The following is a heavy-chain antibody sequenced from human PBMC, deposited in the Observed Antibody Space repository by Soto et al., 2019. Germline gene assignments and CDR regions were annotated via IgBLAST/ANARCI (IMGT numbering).Heavy chain of an antibody. J-gene: IGHJ3*02. Sequence: ETLRLFCAASGFTFSSYSMNWVRQAPGKGLDWVSSISSSSSYIYYADSVKGRFTISRDNAKNSLYLQMNSLRAEDTAVYYCARDQSDRDAFDIWGQGTMVTVSS. D-gene: IGHD2-21*02. V-gene: IGHV3-21*01. CDR3: ARDQSDRDAFDI. CDR1: GFTFSSYS. CDR2: ISSSSSYI.